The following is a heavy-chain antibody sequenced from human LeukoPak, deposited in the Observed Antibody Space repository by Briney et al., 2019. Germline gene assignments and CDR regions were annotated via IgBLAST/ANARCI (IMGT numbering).Heavy chain of an antibody. CDR1: GGSISSGSYY. Sequence: SETLSLTCTVSGGSISSGSYYWSWIRQPAGKGLEWIGRIYTSGSTNYNPSLKSRVTISVDTSKNQFSLKLSSVTAADTAVYYCARDGQASSSGLEYGMDVWGQGTTVTVSS. V-gene: IGHV4-61*02. J-gene: IGHJ6*02. CDR3: ARDGQASSSGLEYGMDV. D-gene: IGHD3-22*01. CDR2: IYTSGST.